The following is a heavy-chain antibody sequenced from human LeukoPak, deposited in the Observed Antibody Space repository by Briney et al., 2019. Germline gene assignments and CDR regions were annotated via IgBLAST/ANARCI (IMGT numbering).Heavy chain of an antibody. D-gene: IGHD4-17*01. J-gene: IGHJ4*02. Sequence: GGSLRLSCAASGFSFSRYSMHWVRQAPGKGLEWVAVISYDGSNKYYADSVKGRFTISRDNSKNTLYLQMNSLRAEDTAVYYCARGKAPAVTTPFDYWGQGTLVTVSS. CDR1: GFSFSRYS. CDR2: ISYDGSNK. V-gene: IGHV3-30*03. CDR3: ARGKAPAVTTPFDY.